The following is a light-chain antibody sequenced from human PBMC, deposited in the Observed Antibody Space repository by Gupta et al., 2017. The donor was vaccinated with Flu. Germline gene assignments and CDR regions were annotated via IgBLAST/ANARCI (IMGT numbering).Light chain of an antibody. J-gene: IGLJ3*02. CDR1: SSNIGNNY. Sequence: QSVLTQPPSGSAAPGQQVTISCSGSSSNIGNNYVSWYQQFPGTAPKLLIYDSSKRPSGIPDRFSGSKSGTSATLDITGLQTGDEADYYCGTWDSSLRAGVFGGGTKVTVL. CDR3: GTWDSSLRAGV. CDR2: DSS. V-gene: IGLV1-51*01.